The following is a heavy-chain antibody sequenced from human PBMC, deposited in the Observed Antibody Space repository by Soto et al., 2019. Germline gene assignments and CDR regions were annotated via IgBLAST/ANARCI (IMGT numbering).Heavy chain of an antibody. V-gene: IGHV3-11*01. Sequence: PGGTLRLSGAASGFTFSDYYMSWIRQAPGKGLEWVSYISSSGSTIYYADSVKGRFTISRDNAKNSLYLQMNSLRAEDTAVYYCARDVIEAYYYYGMDVWGQGTTVTVSS. J-gene: IGHJ6*02. CDR2: ISSSGSTI. CDR3: ARDVIEAYYYYGMDV. D-gene: IGHD3-22*01. CDR1: GFTFSDYY.